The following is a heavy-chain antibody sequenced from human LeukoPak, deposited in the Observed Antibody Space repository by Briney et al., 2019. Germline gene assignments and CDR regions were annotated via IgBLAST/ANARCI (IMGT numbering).Heavy chain of an antibody. Sequence: PGGSLRLSCAASGFTFSSYAMSWVRQAPGKGLEWVSGVSYSGSTTYNADSVKGRFSISRDNSKNTLYLQMNSLRAEDTAVYYCARRGSRWYHFDYWGQGTLVTVSS. CDR2: VSYSGSTT. CDR1: GFTFSSYA. J-gene: IGHJ4*02. V-gene: IGHV3-23*01. D-gene: IGHD6-19*01. CDR3: ARRGSRWYHFDY.